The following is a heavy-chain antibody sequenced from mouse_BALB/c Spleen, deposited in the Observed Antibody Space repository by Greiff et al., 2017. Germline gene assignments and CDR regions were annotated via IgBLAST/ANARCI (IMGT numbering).Heavy chain of an antibody. D-gene: IGHD1-1*01. J-gene: IGHJ1*01. Sequence: EVMLVESGGGLVKPGGSLKLSCAASGFTFSSYTMSWVRQTPEKRLEWVATISSGGSYTYYPDSVQGRFTISRDNAKNTLYLQMSSLKSEDTAMYYSTRDTTEVATRYFDVWGAGTTVTVSS. V-gene: IGHV5-6-4*01. CDR3: TRDTTEVATRYFDV. CDR1: GFTFSSYT. CDR2: ISSGGSYT.